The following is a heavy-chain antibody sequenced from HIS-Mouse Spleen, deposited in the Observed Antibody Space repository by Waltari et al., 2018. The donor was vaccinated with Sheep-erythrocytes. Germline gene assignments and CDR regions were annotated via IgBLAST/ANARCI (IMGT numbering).Heavy chain of an antibody. V-gene: IGHV3-13*01. CDR2: IGTAGDT. Sequence: EVQMVESGGGLVQLGGSLGLSGAASGFTCSSYAMHWVRQATGKGLEWVSAIGTAGDTYYPGSVKGRFTISRENAKNSLYLQMNSLRAGDTAVYYCARGRYYYDSSGYYFDYWGQGTLVTVSS. D-gene: IGHD3-22*01. J-gene: IGHJ4*02. CDR1: GFTCSSYA. CDR3: ARGRYYYDSSGYYFDY.